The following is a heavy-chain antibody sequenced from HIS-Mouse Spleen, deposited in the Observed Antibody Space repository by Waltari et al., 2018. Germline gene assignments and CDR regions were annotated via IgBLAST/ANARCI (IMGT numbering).Heavy chain of an antibody. V-gene: IGHV3-15*01. J-gene: IGHJ3*02. CDR2: SKSKTDGGTT. CDR3: TTRAAFDI. Sequence: EVQLVESGGGLVKPGGSLRLSCAASGFTFSNAWMSWVRQAPGKGLEWVGRSKSKTDGGTTDYAAPVKGRFTISRDDSKNTLYLQMNSLKTEDTAVYYCTTRAAFDIWGQGTMVTVSS. CDR1: GFTFSNAW.